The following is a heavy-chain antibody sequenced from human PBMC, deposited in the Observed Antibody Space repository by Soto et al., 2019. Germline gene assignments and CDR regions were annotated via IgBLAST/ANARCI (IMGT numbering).Heavy chain of an antibody. CDR1: GFTFSSYS. Sequence: EVQLVESGGGLVKPGGSLRLSCAASGFTFSSYSMNWVRQAPGKGLEWVSSISSSSSYIYYADSVKGRFTISRDNAKNSLYLQMNSLRAEDTAVYYCARDRRDSSSSYQCSYYYYGMDVWGQGTTVTVSS. V-gene: IGHV3-21*01. D-gene: IGHD6-6*01. CDR3: ARDRRDSSSSYQCSYYYYGMDV. CDR2: ISSSSSYI. J-gene: IGHJ6*02.